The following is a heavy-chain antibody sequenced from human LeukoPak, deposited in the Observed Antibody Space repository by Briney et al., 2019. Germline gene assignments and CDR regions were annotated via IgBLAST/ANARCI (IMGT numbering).Heavy chain of an antibody. Sequence: GGSLRLSCAASGFTFDDYAMHWVRQAPGKGLEWVSLISGDGGSTYYADSVKGRFTISRDNSKNSLYLQMNSLRTEDTALYYCANLDSSGYYDIFDYWGQGTLVTVSS. D-gene: IGHD3-22*01. CDR1: GFTFDDYA. J-gene: IGHJ4*02. V-gene: IGHV3-43*02. CDR3: ANLDSSGYYDIFDY. CDR2: ISGDGGST.